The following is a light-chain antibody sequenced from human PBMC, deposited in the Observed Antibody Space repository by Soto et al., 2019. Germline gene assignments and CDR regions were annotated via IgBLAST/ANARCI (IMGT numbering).Light chain of an antibody. CDR2: DTS. CDR1: QNVRNL. CDR3: QQRYTWPIT. V-gene: IGKV3-11*01. J-gene: IGKJ5*01. Sequence: EIVLTQSPATRSLSPGESATLSCRASQNVRNLLAWYQQRPGQAPRLLIYDTSNRATGIPARFSGSGSGADFTLTISSLEPEDFAVYYCQQRYTWPITFGQGTRLEIK.